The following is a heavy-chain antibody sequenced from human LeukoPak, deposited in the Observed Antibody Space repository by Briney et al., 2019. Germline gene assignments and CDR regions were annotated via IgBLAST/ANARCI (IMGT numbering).Heavy chain of an antibody. J-gene: IGHJ4*02. V-gene: IGHV4-34*01. D-gene: IGHD1-26*01. CDR1: GGSFSGFY. CDR2: INHSGST. CDR3: ARGLKGYYDY. Sequence: SETQSLTCAVYGGSFSGFYWSWIRQPPGKGLEWIGEINHSGSTNYNPSLTSRVTISVDTSKNQFSLKLSSVTAADTAIYYCARGLKGYYDYWGQGTLVTVSS.